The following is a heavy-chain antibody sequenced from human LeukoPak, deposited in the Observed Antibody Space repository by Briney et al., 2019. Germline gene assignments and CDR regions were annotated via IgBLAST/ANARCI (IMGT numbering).Heavy chain of an antibody. V-gene: IGHV4-34*01. CDR1: GGSFSGYY. J-gene: IGHJ3*02. CDR2: INHSGST. CDR3: AKSISGSGYDAFDI. Sequence: SETLSLTCAVCGGSFSGYYWSWIRQPPGKGLEWIGEINHSGSTNYNPSLKSRVTISVDTSKNQFSLKLSSVTAADTAVYYCAKSISGSGYDAFDIWGQGTMVTVSS. D-gene: IGHD5-12*01.